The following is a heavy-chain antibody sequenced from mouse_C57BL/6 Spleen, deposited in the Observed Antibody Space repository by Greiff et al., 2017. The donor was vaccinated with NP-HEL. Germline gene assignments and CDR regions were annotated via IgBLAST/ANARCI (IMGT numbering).Heavy chain of an antibody. CDR1: GYTFTSYW. D-gene: IGHD2-1*01. CDR2: IDPSDSYT. V-gene: IGHV1-59*01. CDR3: ARDIYYGNLFEV. J-gene: IGHJ1*03. Sequence: QVQLQQPGAELVRPGTSVKLSCKASGYTFTSYWMHWVKQRPGQGLERIGVIDPSDSYTNYNQKFKGKATLTVDTSSSTAYMQLSSLTSEDSAVYYCARDIYYGNLFEVWGTGTTVTVSS.